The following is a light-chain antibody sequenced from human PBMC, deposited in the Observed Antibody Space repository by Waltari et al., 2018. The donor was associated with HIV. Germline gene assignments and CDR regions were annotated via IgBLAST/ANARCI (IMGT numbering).Light chain of an antibody. CDR3: CSKSTIYFGVL. V-gene: IGLV2-23*02. CDR1: SDDIGGSNL. J-gene: IGLJ2*01. Sequence: ASVSGPPGQSITISCTGTSDDIGGSNLVSWYQHHPGKAPRLIIFDVDKRPSGISDRFSGSKSGYTASLTISGLRTEDEADYFCCSKSTIYFGVLFGGGTTLTVL. CDR2: DVD.